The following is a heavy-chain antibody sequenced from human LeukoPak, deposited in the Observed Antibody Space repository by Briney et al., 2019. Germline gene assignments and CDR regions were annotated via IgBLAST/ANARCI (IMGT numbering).Heavy chain of an antibody. CDR1: GFTFSSYW. CDR2: INSDGSST. D-gene: IGHD5-18*01. Sequence: PGGSLRLSCAASGFTFSSYWMHWVRQAPGKGLVWVSRINSDGSSTSYADSVKGRFTISRDNAKNTLYLQMNSLRAEDTAVYYCARAQLWSPMGFDPWGQGTLVTVSS. J-gene: IGHJ5*02. V-gene: IGHV3-74*01. CDR3: ARAQLWSPMGFDP.